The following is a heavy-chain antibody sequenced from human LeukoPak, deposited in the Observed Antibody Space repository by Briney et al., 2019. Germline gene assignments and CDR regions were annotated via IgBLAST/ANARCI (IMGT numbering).Heavy chain of an antibody. D-gene: IGHD3-10*01. CDR2: INPNSGGT. J-gene: IGHJ4*02. CDR3: ARLWFGESSKNFFDY. V-gene: IGHV1-2*02. CDR1: GYTFTGYY. Sequence: ASVKFSCKASGYTFTGYYMHWVRQAPGQGLEWMGWINPNSGGTNYAQKFQGRVTMTRDTSISTAYMELSRLRSDDTAVYYCARLWFGESSKNFFDYWGQGTLVTVSS.